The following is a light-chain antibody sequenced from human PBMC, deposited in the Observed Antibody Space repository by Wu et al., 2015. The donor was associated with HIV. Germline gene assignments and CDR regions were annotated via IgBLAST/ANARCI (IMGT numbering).Light chain of an antibody. CDR2: GAS. V-gene: IGKV3D-20*02. Sequence: EIVLTQSPGTLSLSPGERATLSCRASQSVSSSYLAWYQQKPGQSPRLLIYGASSRATGIPDRFSGSGSGPDFTLTISSLEPEDFAVYYCQQHNKWPLTFGQGTRLEIK. CDR3: QQHNKWPLT. J-gene: IGKJ5*01. CDR1: QSVSSSY.